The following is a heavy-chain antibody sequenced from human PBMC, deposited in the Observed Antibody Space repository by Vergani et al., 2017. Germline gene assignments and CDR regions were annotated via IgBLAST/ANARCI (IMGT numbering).Heavy chain of an antibody. CDR3: AKTHPSAAGISADAFDI. CDR2: ISYDESNR. V-gene: IGHV3-30*18. CDR1: GFTFSSYG. J-gene: IGHJ3*02. D-gene: IGHD6-13*01. Sequence: QVQLVESGGGVVQPGRSLRLSCAASGFTFSSYGMHWVRQAPGKGLEWVAVISYDESNRYYADSVKGRFTISRDNSKNTLYLQMNSLRAEDTAVYYCAKTHPSAAGISADAFDIWGQGTMVTVSS.